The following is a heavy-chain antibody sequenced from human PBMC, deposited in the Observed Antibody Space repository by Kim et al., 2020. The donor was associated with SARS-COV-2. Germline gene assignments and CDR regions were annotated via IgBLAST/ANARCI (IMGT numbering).Heavy chain of an antibody. J-gene: IGHJ4*02. CDR1: GGSISSYY. D-gene: IGHD1-26*01. V-gene: IGHV4-59*08. CDR3: ASLPGIVGARRGEEFGY. Sequence: SETLSLTCTVSGGSISSYYWSWIRQPPGKGLEWIGYIYYSGSTNYNPSLKSRVTISVDTSKNQFSLKLSSVTAADTAVYYCASLPGIVGARRGEEFGYWGQGTLVTVSS. CDR2: IYYSGST.